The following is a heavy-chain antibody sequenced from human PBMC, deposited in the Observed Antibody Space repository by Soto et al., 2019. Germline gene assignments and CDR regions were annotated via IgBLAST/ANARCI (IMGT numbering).Heavy chain of an antibody. D-gene: IGHD3-22*01. Sequence: SETLSLTCTVSGGSISSSSYYWGWIRQPPGKGLEWIGSIYYSGSTYYNPSLKSRVTISVDTSKNQFSLKLSSVTAADTAVYYCARHHRGNYYDRSGYSIYYFDYWGQGTPAPVYS. V-gene: IGHV4-39*01. CDR2: IYYSGST. J-gene: IGHJ4*02. CDR1: GGSISSSSYY. CDR3: ARHHRGNYYDRSGYSIYYFDY.